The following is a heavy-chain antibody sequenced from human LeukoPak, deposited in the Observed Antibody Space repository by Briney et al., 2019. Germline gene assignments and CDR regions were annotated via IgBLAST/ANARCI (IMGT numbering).Heavy chain of an antibody. V-gene: IGHV3-9*01. CDR2: ISWNSGSI. CDR1: GFTFDDYA. J-gene: IGHJ4*02. D-gene: IGHD2-15*01. Sequence: GRSLRLSCAASGFTFDDYAMHWVRQAPGKGLEWVSGISWNSGSIGYADSVKGRFTISRDKAKNSLYLQMNSLRAEDTALYYCAKDSGGLYCSGGSCYYYDYWGQGTLVTVSS. CDR3: AKDSGGLYCSGGSCYYYDY.